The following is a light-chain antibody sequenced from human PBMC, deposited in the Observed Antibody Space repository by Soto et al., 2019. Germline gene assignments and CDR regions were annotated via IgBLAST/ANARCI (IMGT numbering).Light chain of an antibody. CDR2: DVS. V-gene: IGLV2-11*01. CDR3: SSYTSSSTSLYV. J-gene: IGLJ1*01. CDR1: SSDVGGYNY. Sequence: QSALTQPRSVSGSPGQSVTISCTGTSSDVGGYNYVSWYQQHPGKAPKLMIYDVSKRPSGVPDRFSGSKSGNTASLTISGLQAEDEADYYCSSYTSSSTSLYVFGTGTKLTVL.